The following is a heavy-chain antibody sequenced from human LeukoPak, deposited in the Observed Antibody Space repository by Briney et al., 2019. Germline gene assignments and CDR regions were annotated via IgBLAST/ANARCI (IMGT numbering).Heavy chain of an antibody. D-gene: IGHD6-19*01. Sequence: GGSLRLSCAASGFTFSSYAMSWVRQAPGKGLEWVSAISGSGGSTYYADSVKGRFTISRDNSKNTLYLQMNSLRAEDTAVYYCAIRHWYSSGCRNDYWGQGTLVTVSS. CDR2: ISGSGGST. CDR1: GFTFSSYA. J-gene: IGHJ4*02. V-gene: IGHV3-23*01. CDR3: AIRHWYSSGCRNDY.